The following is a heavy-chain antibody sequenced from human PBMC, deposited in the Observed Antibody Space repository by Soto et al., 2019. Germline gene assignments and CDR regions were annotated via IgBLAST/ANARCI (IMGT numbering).Heavy chain of an antibody. CDR3: ARSLTEGYCTITGCYTRPLYGMDV. V-gene: IGHV1-2*02. D-gene: IGHD2-2*02. Sequence: QEQLVQSGPEVKKPGASVKVSCKASGYTFSGYYIHWLRQAPGQGLEWMGWINPNSGRTNYAQKLHSSVTGTRDTPTSTTCMELSRLTSDDTAVYYCARSLTEGYCTITGCYTRPLYGMDVWGQGTTVTVSS. J-gene: IGHJ6*02. CDR2: INPNSGRT. CDR1: GYTFSGYY.